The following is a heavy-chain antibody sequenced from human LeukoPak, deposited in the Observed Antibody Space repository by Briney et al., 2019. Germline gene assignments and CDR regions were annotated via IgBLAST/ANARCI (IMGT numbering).Heavy chain of an antibody. CDR2: IYYSGST. J-gene: IGHJ4*02. CDR3: ARDLGDYDNYFDY. Sequence: PSETLSLTCTVSGGSVSRGSYYWSWIRQPPGKGLEWIGYIYYSGSTNYNPSLKSRVTISVDTSENQFSLKLSSVTAADTAVDYCARDLGDYDNYFDYWGQGTLVTVSS. CDR1: GGSVSRGSYY. D-gene: IGHD4-17*01. V-gene: IGHV4-61*01.